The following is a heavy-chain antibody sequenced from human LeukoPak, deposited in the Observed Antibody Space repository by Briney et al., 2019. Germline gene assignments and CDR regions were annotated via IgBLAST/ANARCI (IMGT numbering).Heavy chain of an antibody. J-gene: IGHJ4*02. Sequence: PGGSLRLSCAASGFTFDYSGMSWVRQAPGKGLEWVSGINWNGGSTGYADSVKGRFTISRDNAKNSLYLQMNSRRAEDTAVYYFARDGASGSYYTTVSGWGQGSLVTVSS. D-gene: IGHD3-10*01. CDR3: ARDGASGSYYTTVSG. V-gene: IGHV3-20*04. CDR2: INWNGGST. CDR1: GFTFDYSG.